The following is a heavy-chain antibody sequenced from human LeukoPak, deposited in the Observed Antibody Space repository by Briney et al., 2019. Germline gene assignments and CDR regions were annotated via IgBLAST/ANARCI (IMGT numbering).Heavy chain of an antibody. CDR1: GGSISSYY. CDR2: ISYSGST. Sequence: PSETLSLTCTVSGGSISSYYWNWIRQPPGKGLEWIGSISYSGSTYYNPSPKSRVTMFVDMSNNQFSLKLRSVTAADTAVYYCARSYCSSTTCYAVGAFDVWGQGTMVTVSS. J-gene: IGHJ3*01. CDR3: ARSYCSSTTCYAVGAFDV. V-gene: IGHV4-59*04. D-gene: IGHD2-2*01.